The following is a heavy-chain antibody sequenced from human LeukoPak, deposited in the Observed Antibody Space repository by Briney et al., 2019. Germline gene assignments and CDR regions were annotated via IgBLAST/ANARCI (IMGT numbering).Heavy chain of an antibody. CDR2: INPSGGST. V-gene: IGHV1-46*02. CDR3: ARDIGTYSSSWTNWFDP. J-gene: IGHJ5*02. Sequence: ASVKVSCKASGYTFNSYYMHWVRQAPGQGLEWMGIINPSGGSTSYAQKFQGRVTMTRDMSTSTVYMELSSLRSEDTAVYYCARDIGTYSSSWTNWFDPWGQGTLVAVSS. D-gene: IGHD6-13*01. CDR1: GYTFNSYY.